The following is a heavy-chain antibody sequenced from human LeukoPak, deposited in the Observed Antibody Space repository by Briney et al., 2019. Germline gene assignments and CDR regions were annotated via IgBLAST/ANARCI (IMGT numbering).Heavy chain of an antibody. CDR2: VFYSGST. J-gene: IGHJ3*01. D-gene: IGHD6-6*01. Sequence: PSETLSLTCIVSGGSISDTSFYWGWIRQPPGKGLEWIGSVFYSGSTYYNPSLKSRVTISLDTSKNQFSLRLRSLTAADTAVYYCARDSEQFGASDVWGQGTTVIVSS. V-gene: IGHV4-39*07. CDR1: GGSISDTSFY. CDR3: ARDSEQFGASDV.